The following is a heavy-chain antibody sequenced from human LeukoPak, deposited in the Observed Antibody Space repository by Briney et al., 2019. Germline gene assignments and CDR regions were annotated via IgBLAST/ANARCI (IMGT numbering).Heavy chain of an antibody. CDR1: GFTVSSNY. D-gene: IGHD3-10*01. Sequence: GGSLRLSCAASGFTVSSNYMNLVRQAPGKGLEWVSVISTGGSTDYAASVKGRVTISRDTSKNTVYLQMSSLRADDTAVYYCARGRFGEADWGQGTLVTVSS. J-gene: IGHJ4*02. CDR2: ISTGGST. V-gene: IGHV3-53*01. CDR3: ARGRFGEAD.